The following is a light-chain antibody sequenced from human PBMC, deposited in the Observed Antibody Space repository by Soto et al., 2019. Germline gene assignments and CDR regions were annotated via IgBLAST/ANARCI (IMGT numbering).Light chain of an antibody. J-gene: IGKJ2*03. CDR1: QSISSW. CDR3: QRYNWYPYS. Sequence: DIQMTQSPSTLSASVGDRVTITCRASQSISSWLAWYQQKPGEAPKLLIYRASILESGVPSRFSGSGSGTEFILTISSLQPDDFATYYCQRYNWYPYSVGQGTKLEIK. CDR2: RAS. V-gene: IGKV1-5*03.